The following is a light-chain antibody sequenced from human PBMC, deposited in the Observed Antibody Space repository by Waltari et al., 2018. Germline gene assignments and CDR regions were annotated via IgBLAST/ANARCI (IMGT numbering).Light chain of an antibody. V-gene: IGKV3-15*01. J-gene: IGKJ1*01. Sequence: EIAMTQSPATLSVSPGERATLSCRASQRVSSNLAWYQPKPGQAPRLLIYGASTRATGIPARFSGSGSGTEFTLTISSLQSEDFAVYYCQQYNNWPPSWTFGQGTKVEIK. CDR1: QRVSSN. CDR2: GAS. CDR3: QQYNNWPPSWT.